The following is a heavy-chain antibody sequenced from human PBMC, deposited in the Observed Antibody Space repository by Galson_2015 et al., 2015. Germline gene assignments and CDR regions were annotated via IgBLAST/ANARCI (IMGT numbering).Heavy chain of an antibody. J-gene: IGHJ3*02. V-gene: IGHV3-66*02. Sequence: SLRLSCAASGFTVSSNYMSWVRQAPGKGLEWVSVIYSGGSTYYADSVKGRFTISRDNSKNTLYLQMNSLRAEDTAVYYCARNTVPTGGNAFDIWGQGTMVTVSS. CDR3: ARNTVPTGGNAFDI. CDR2: IYSGGST. D-gene: IGHD4-17*01. CDR1: GFTVSSNY.